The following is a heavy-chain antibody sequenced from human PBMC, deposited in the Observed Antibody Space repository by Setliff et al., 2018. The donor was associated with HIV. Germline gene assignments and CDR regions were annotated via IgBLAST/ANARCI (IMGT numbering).Heavy chain of an antibody. Sequence: LSLTCTVSGGSVSSPGYYWGWIRQPPGKGLEWIGSVYNSGITFKNPSLKSRVTISVDRSGNQYSLRLTSVTAADTAVYYCATCRHRPPNWFDPWGQGTVVTVSS. J-gene: IGHJ5*02. CDR1: GGSVSSPGYY. V-gene: IGHV4-39*07. CDR2: VYNSGIT. CDR3: ATCRHRPPNWFDP.